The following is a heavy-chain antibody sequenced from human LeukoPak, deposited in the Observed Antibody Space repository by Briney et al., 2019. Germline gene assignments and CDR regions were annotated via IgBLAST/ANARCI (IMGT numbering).Heavy chain of an antibody. V-gene: IGHV5-51*01. CDR1: GYRFTTYW. Sequence: GESLKISCQVSGYRFTTYWIGWVRQMPGKGLEYMGIIYPGDSDTRYSPSFQGQVTFSADESIATAYLQWASLRASDTAIYYCARFTAGSQYFFDYWGQGTVVTVSS. J-gene: IGHJ4*02. CDR2: IYPGDSDT. D-gene: IGHD5-18*01. CDR3: ARFTAGSQYFFDY.